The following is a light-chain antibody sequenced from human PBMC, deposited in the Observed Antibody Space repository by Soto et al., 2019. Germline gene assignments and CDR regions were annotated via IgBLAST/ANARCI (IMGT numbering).Light chain of an antibody. CDR2: ATS. CDR1: ESISNW. V-gene: IGKV1-5*01. Sequence: DIQMTQSPSTLSASVGDRVIITCRASESISNWLAWYQQKPGKAPKRLIYATSSLQSGVPSRFSGSGSGTEFTLTISSLQPEDFATYYCQQYNSYSRTFGQGTKVDIK. CDR3: QQYNSYSRT. J-gene: IGKJ1*01.